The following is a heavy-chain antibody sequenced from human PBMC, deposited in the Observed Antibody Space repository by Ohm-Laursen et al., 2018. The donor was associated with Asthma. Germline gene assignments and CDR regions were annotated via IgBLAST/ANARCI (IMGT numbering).Heavy chain of an antibody. Sequence: SLRLSCAASGFTFSNYGMHWVRQAAGKGLEWVAVIWYDGRNKYYADSVKGRFTISRDNSKNTLYLQMNSLRAEDTAVYYCAKDLESYIAVAHKGFDYWGQGTLVTVSS. D-gene: IGHD6-19*01. CDR1: GFTFSNYG. CDR3: AKDLESYIAVAHKGFDY. V-gene: IGHV3-33*06. CDR2: IWYDGRNK. J-gene: IGHJ4*02.